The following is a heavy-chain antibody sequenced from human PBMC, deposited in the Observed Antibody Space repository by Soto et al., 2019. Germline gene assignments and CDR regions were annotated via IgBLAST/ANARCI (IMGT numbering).Heavy chain of an antibody. CDR3: AKDAYYYDSGGDFEGGYFDY. CDR1: GFTIKNYG. Sequence: QVQLVESGGGVVQPGRSLRLSCAVSGFTIKNYGMHWVRQAPGKGLEWVAVIVYDGSYKYYADSVQGRFTISRDNSKNTLYMQMNSLRAEDTAVYYCAKDAYYYDSGGDFEGGYFDYWGQGTLVTVSS. CDR2: IVYDGSYK. V-gene: IGHV3-30*18. D-gene: IGHD3-22*01. J-gene: IGHJ4*02.